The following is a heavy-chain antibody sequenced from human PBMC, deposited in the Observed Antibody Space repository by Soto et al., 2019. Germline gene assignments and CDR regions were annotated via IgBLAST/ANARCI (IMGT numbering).Heavy chain of an antibody. CDR3: SRSLDY. CDR2: INQDGSEK. Sequence: VQLVESGGGVVQPGRSLRLSCAASGFTFSSYWMDWVRQAPGKGLEWVANINQDGSEKHYVDSVKGRFTISRDNAKNSLYLQMSSLTAEDSGLYYCSRSLDYWGQGTRVAVSS. J-gene: IGHJ4*02. CDR1: GFTFSSYW. V-gene: IGHV3-7*01.